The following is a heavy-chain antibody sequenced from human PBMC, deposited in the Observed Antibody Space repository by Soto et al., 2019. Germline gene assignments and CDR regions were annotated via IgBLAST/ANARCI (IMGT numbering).Heavy chain of an antibody. CDR3: ARADEGAVAGPWGMDV. CDR2: ISYDGSNK. D-gene: IGHD6-19*01. V-gene: IGHV3-30-3*01. Sequence: GESLKISCAASGFTFSSYAMHWVRQAPGKGLEWVAVISYDGSNKYYADSVKGRFTISRDNSKNTLYLQMSSLRAEDTAVYYCARADEGAVAGPWGMDVWGQGTTVTVSS. CDR1: GFTFSSYA. J-gene: IGHJ6*02.